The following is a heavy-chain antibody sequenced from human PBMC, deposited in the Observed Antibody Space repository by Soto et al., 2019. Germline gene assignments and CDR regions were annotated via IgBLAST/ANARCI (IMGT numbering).Heavy chain of an antibody. J-gene: IGHJ4*02. CDR3: ARTTAVPNSLRSRYFFDY. CDR2: IDPSDSQT. V-gene: IGHV5-10-1*01. Sequence: GESLKISCKGSGYSFAGYWITWVRQKPGKGLEWMGRIDPSDSQTYYNPSLKSRVTISVDLSKNQFSLRLSSVTTADTALYYCARTTAVPNSLRSRYFFDYWGQGTLVTVSS. D-gene: IGHD4-17*01. CDR1: GYSFAGYW.